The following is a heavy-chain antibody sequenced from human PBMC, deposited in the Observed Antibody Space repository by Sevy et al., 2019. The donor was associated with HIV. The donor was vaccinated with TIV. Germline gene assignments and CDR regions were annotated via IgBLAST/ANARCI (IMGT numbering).Heavy chain of an antibody. Sequence: GGSLRLSCAASGFTFSSYEMNWVRQAPGKGLEWVSYISSSGSTIYDADSVKGRFTISRDNAKNSLYLQMNSLRAEDTAVYYCASQYIAAAGLAGYYGMDVWGQGTTVTVSS. CDR3: ASQYIAAAGLAGYYGMDV. CDR2: ISSSGSTI. J-gene: IGHJ6*02. D-gene: IGHD6-13*01. V-gene: IGHV3-48*03. CDR1: GFTFSSYE.